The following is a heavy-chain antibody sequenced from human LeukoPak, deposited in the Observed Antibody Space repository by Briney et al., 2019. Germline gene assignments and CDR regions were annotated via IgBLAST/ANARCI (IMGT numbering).Heavy chain of an antibody. Sequence: VGSLRLSSAAPVFTLTTYAMISFRQSPGKGPECFSTISGSGGSTYYADSVKGRFTISRDNSKNTLYLQMNSLRAEDTAVYYCAKDIRSSGWSKYSDYWGQGTLVTVSS. CDR3: AKDIRSSGWSKYSDY. CDR1: VFTLTTYA. V-gene: IGHV3-23*01. CDR2: ISGSGGST. J-gene: IGHJ4*02. D-gene: IGHD6-19*01.